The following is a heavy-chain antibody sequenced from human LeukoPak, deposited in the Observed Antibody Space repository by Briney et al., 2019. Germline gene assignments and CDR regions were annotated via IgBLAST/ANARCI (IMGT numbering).Heavy chain of an antibody. D-gene: IGHD6-13*01. CDR1: GFTFSSSG. V-gene: IGHV3-30*03. CDR3: ARGVGAYSQAAGY. Sequence: GGSLRLSCAASGFTFSSSGTHWVRQAPGKGLEWAAVISYDGSNKYYADSVKGRFTISRDNSKNTLYLQMNSLRAEDTAVYYCARGVGAYSQAAGYWGQGTLVTVSS. J-gene: IGHJ4*02. CDR2: ISYDGSNK.